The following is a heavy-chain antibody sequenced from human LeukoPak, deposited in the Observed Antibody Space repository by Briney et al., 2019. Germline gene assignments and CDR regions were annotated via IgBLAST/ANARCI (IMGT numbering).Heavy chain of an antibody. CDR3: ARGGVVYPDSFDI. V-gene: IGHV3-66*01. D-gene: IGHD2-15*01. J-gene: IGHJ3*02. Sequence: GGSLRLSCAASGFTVSSSYMNWVRQAPGKRLEWGSLTFSGGGTYYADSVKGRFTISRDNSKNTLFLQMNSLRAEDTAVYYCARGGVVYPDSFDIWGGGTMVTVSS. CDR1: GFTVSSSY. CDR2: TFSGGGT.